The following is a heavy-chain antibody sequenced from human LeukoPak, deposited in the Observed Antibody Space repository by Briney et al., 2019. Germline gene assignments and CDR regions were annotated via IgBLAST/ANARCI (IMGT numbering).Heavy chain of an antibody. CDR1: GYTFANYG. CDR2: ISAYNGNT. Sequence: ASVNVSCKASGYTFANYGLTWVRQAPGQGLEWMGWISAYNGNTNYAQKLQGRVTMTTDTSTSTAYMELRSLRSDDTAVYYCARVPYYYGSGSYYRNWFDPWGQGTLVTVSS. CDR3: ARVPYYYGSGSYYRNWFDP. V-gene: IGHV1-18*01. J-gene: IGHJ5*02. D-gene: IGHD3-10*01.